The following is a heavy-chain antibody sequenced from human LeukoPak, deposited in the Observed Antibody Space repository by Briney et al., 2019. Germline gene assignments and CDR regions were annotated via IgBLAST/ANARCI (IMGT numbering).Heavy chain of an antibody. CDR1: GYTFTGYY. CDR2: INPNSGGT. J-gene: IGHJ6*02. V-gene: IGHV1-2*04. D-gene: IGHD5-18*01. CDR3: ARGADPTSRIQLYYYYYGMDV. Sequence: ASVKVSCKASGYTFTGYYMHWVRQAPGQGLEWMGWINPNSGGTNYAQKFQGWVTMTRDTSISTAYMELSRLRSDDTAVYYCARGADPTSRIQLYYYYYGMDVWGQGTTVTVSS.